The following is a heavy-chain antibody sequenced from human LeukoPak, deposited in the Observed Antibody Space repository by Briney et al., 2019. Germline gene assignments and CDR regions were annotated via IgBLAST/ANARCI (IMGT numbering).Heavy chain of an antibody. CDR2: IRYDGSNK. D-gene: IGHD3-16*01. CDR1: GFTFSSYG. CDR3: AKDLGSAEYNWFDP. J-gene: IGHJ5*02. V-gene: IGHV3-30*02. Sequence: PGGSLRLSCAASGFTFSSYGTHWVRQAPGKGLEWVAFIRYDGSNKYYADSVKGRFTISRDNSKNTLYLQMNSLRAEDTAVYYCAKDLGSAEYNWFDPWGQGTLVTVSS.